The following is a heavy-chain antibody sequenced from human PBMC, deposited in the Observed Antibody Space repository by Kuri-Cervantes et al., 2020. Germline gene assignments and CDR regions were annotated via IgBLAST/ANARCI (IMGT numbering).Heavy chain of an antibody. CDR3: VVIAVADKTDY. J-gene: IGHJ4*02. D-gene: IGHD6-19*01. CDR2: ISSSGSTI. Sequence: LSLTCAASGFTFSDYYMSWIRQAPGKGLEWVSYISSSGSTIYYADSVKGRFTISRDNSKNTLYLQMNSLRAEDTAVYYCVVIAVADKTDYWGQGTLVTVSS. CDR1: GFTFSDYY. V-gene: IGHV3-11*01.